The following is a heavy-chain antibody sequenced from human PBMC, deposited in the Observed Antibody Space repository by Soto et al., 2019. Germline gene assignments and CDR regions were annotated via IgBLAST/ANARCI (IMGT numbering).Heavy chain of an antibody. V-gene: IGHV1-18*01. Sequence: QVQLVQSGAEVKKPGASVKVSCKASGYTFTSYGISWVRQAPGQGLEWMGWISAYSGNTNYAQKLQGRVTMTTDTSTSIAYNALRSHRSDDSALYYCARRTTVETGDYWGQGTLVSVSS. CDR2: ISAYSGNT. J-gene: IGHJ4*01. CDR1: GYTFTSYG. CDR3: ARRTTVETGDY. D-gene: IGHD4-17*01.